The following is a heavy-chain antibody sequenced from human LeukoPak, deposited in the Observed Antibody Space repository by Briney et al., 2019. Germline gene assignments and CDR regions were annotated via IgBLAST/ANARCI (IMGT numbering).Heavy chain of an antibody. CDR1: GGSISSYY. D-gene: IGHD3-22*01. CDR3: ATLGEYYDSSGYYYN. J-gene: IGHJ4*02. CDR2: INHSGST. V-gene: IGHV4-34*01. Sequence: SETLSLTCTVSGGSISSYYWSWIRQPPGKGLEWIGEINHSGSTYYNPSLKSRVAISVDSSKNQFSLKLTSVTAADTAVYYCATLGEYYDSSGYYYNWGQGTLVTVSS.